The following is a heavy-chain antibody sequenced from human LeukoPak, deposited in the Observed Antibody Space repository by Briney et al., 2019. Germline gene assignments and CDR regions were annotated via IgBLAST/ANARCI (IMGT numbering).Heavy chain of an antibody. CDR3: ARPSRDGYRYTFDY. V-gene: IGHV4-59*01. J-gene: IGHJ4*02. Sequence: PSETLSLTCTVSGXSISSYYWSWIRQPPGKGLEWIGYIYYSGSTNYNPSLKSRVTISVDTSKNQFSLKLSSVTAADTAVYYCARPSRDGYRYTFDYWGQGTLVTVSS. D-gene: IGHD5-24*01. CDR2: IYYSGST. CDR1: GXSISSYY.